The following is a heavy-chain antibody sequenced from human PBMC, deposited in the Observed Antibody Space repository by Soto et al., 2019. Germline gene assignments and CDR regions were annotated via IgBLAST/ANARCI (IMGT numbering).Heavy chain of an antibody. J-gene: IGHJ4*02. V-gene: IGHV4-59*01. D-gene: IGHD1-26*01. CDR1: GGSISSDY. CDR2: IYYSDNT. Sequence: QVQLQESGPGLVKPSETLSLTCTVSGGSISSDYWSWIRQPPGKGLEWIAYIYYSDNTNYNPSLKRQLTNPPATTSNQYPPHLTPDPAADPPSYYCARGGHGRTSFHYWRQGTLVTAAS. CDR3: ARGGHGRTSFHY.